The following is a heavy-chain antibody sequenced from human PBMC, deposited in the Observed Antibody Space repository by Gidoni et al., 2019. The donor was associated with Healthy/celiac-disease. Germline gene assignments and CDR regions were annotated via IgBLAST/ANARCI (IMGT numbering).Heavy chain of an antibody. CDR3: ARVYDYYGSGSYGRGYFQH. V-gene: IGHV4-4*02. CDR1: AGSTRTSNW. D-gene: IGHD3-10*01. J-gene: IGHJ1*01. Sequence: QVQLQEPGPGLVMPSGTLSLTCAASAGSTRTSNWWSWVRQPPGKGLEWIGESYHSGSTTNNPSLKSRVTRSVDKSKNQFSMKLSSVTAADTAVYYCARVYDYYGSGSYGRGYFQHWGQGTLVTVSS. CDR2: SYHSGST.